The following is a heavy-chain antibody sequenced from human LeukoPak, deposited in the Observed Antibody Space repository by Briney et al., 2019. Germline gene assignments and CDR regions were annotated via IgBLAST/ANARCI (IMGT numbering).Heavy chain of an antibody. Sequence: SVKVSCKASGGTFSSYAISWVRQAPGQGLEWMGRIIPILGIANYAQKFQGRVTITADKSTSTAYMELSSLRSEDTAVYYCAKAFYIVATIGADYYYGMDVWGQGTTVTVSS. CDR2: IIPILGIA. CDR3: AKAFYIVATIGADYYYGMDV. D-gene: IGHD5-12*01. V-gene: IGHV1-69*04. CDR1: GGTFSSYA. J-gene: IGHJ6*02.